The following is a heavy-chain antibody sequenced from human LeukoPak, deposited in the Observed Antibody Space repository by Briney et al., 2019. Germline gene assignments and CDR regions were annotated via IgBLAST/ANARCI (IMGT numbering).Heavy chain of an antibody. CDR2: IIPIFDSA. D-gene: IGHD3-10*01. J-gene: IGHJ6*03. V-gene: IGHV1-69*13. CDR3: ARSTRKSSRVWFGELLGTKKYYYYMDV. Sequence: SVKVSCKASGGTFSSYAISWVRQAPGQGLEWMGGIIPIFDSASYAQKFQGRVTITADESTSTAYMELSSLRSEDTAMYYCARSTRKSSRVWFGELLGTKKYYYYMDVWGKGTTVTISS. CDR1: GGTFSSYA.